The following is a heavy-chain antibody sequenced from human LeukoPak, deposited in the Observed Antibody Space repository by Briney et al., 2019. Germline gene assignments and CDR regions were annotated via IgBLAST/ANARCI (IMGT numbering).Heavy chain of an antibody. CDR1: GGSISSGGYS. J-gene: IGHJ4*02. CDR3: ARGGLTTPFDY. V-gene: IGHV4-30-2*01. D-gene: IGHD4-11*01. Sequence: SETLSLTCAVSGGSISSGGYSWSWIRQPPGKGLEWIGYIYRSGSTYYNPSLKSRVTISVDRSKNQFSLKLSSVTAADTAVYYCARGGLTTPFDYWGQGTLVTVSS. CDR2: IYRSGST.